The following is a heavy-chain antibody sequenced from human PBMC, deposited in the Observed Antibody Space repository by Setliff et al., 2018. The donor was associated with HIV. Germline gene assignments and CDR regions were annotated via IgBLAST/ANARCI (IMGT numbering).Heavy chain of an antibody. CDR3: GRLETGPATSANGPFNS. CDR2: SYYSSRT. J-gene: IGHJ4*02. V-gene: IGHV4-39*02. Sequence: PPETLSLTCTVSDASISTSNFLWGWIRQSPGKGLEWIGSSYYSSRTYYNPSLKNRVTISADTSKNHLSLKLTSLTAADTAVYYCGRLETGPATSANGPFNSWGQGKMVTVSS. CDR1: DASISTSNFL.